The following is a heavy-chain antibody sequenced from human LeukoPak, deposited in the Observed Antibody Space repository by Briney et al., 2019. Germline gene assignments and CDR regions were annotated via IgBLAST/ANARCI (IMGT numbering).Heavy chain of an antibody. CDR3: AREQRGTRGWYTVDY. D-gene: IGHD6-19*01. CDR2: IRPDGDRT. Sequence: GGSLRLSCAASGFTFSTYAIIWLRQGPGKGLEWVSAIRPDGDRTYYANSVRGRFTISRDNSKDTVYLQINGLRVEDTAVYYCAREQRGTRGWYTVDYWGQGTLVTVSS. V-gene: IGHV3-23*01. CDR1: GFTFSTYA. J-gene: IGHJ4*02.